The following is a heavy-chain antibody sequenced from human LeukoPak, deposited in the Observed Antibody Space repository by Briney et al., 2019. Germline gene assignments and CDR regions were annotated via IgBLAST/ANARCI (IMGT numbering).Heavy chain of an antibody. CDR3: ARDGRFSPEPLPRYFDY. V-gene: IGHV4-34*01. CDR1: GGSFSGYY. D-gene: IGHD1-14*01. CDR2: INHSGST. J-gene: IGHJ4*02. Sequence: KSSETLSLTCAVYGGSFSGYYWSWIRQPPGKGLEWIGEINHSGSTNYNPSLKSRVTISIDTSKNQFSLKLSSVTAADTAVYYCARDGRFSPEPLPRYFDYWGQGTLVTVSS.